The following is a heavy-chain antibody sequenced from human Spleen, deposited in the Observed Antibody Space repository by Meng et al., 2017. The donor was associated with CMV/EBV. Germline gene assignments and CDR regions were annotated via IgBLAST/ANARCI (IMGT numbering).Heavy chain of an antibody. Sequence: GGSLRLSCRGSAFTFSNYAMTWVRQAPGKGLEWVSAISGSGGSTYYADSVKGRFTISRDNSKNTLYLQMNSLRVEDTAVYYCARHMNPEYWGQGTLVTVSS. V-gene: IGHV3-23*01. D-gene: IGHD2-21*01. CDR2: ISGSGGST. CDR3: ARHMNPEY. CDR1: AFTFSNYA. J-gene: IGHJ4*02.